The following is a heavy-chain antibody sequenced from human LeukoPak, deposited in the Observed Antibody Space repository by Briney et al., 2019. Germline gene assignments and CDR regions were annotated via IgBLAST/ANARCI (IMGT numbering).Heavy chain of an antibody. Sequence: ASVKVSCKASGYSFTDYYMHWVRQAPGQGLEWMGWIKPNIGDTSSAQKFQGRVIMTTDTSTATAYMELSSLRHDDTAMYFCATNILVRDIIIWFVRWGEGDLVTVSS. CDR1: GYSFTDYY. V-gene: IGHV1-2*02. CDR3: ATNILVRDIIIWFVR. CDR2: IKPNIGDT. J-gene: IGHJ5*02. D-gene: IGHD3-10*01.